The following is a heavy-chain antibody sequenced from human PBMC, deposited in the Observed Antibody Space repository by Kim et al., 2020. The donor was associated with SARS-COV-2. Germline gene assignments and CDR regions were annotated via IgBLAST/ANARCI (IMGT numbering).Heavy chain of an antibody. CDR3: SKDPSYDFWSGYYFDY. D-gene: IGHD3-3*01. CDR2: ISGSGGST. CDR1: GFTFSSYA. J-gene: IGHJ4*01. V-gene: IGHV3-23*01. Sequence: GGSLRLSCAASGFTFSSYAMSWVRQAPGKGLEWVSAISGSGGSTYYADSANGRFTISRDNSKNTLYLQMNILRAEDAAVAYYSKDPSYDFWSGYYFDYWG.